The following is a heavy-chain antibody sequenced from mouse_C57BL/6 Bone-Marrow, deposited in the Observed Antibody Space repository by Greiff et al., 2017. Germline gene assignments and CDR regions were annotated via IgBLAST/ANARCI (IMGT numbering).Heavy chain of an antibody. CDR3: ARYDDGSSSFAY. CDR1: GFTFTDYY. J-gene: IGHJ3*01. D-gene: IGHD1-1*01. CDR2: IRNKANGYTT. V-gene: IGHV7-3*01. Sequence: EVKVVESGGGLVQPGGSLSLSCAASGFTFTDYYISWVRQPPGKALEWLGFIRNKANGYTTEYSASVKGRFTISRDNSQSILYLQMNALRAADRATYYYARYDDGSSSFAYWGQGTLVTVSA.